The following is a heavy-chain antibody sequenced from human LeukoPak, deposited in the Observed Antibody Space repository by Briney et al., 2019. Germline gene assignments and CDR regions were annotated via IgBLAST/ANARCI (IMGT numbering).Heavy chain of an antibody. CDR1: GFTFSSYW. J-gene: IGHJ4*02. D-gene: IGHD1-1*01. V-gene: IGHV3-7*01. CDR3: ARSPDTGTVDY. Sequence: GGSLRLSCAASGFTFSSYWMSWVRHTPGKGLEWVANINQGGSEEYYVDSVRGRFTISRDNARNLLFLQMSNLRDEDTAVYYCARSPDTGTVDYWGQGTLVTVSS. CDR2: INQGGSEE.